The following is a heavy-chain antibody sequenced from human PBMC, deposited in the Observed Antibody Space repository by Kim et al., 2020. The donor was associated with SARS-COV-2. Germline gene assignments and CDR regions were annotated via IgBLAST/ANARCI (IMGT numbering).Heavy chain of an antibody. CDR3: VGGSGRTYAFDI. J-gene: IGHJ3*02. D-gene: IGHD6-19*01. Sequence: YHNPSLKSRVTISVDTSKNQFSLKLSSVTAADTAVYYCVGGSGRTYAFDIWGQGTMVTVSS. V-gene: IGHV4-39*01.